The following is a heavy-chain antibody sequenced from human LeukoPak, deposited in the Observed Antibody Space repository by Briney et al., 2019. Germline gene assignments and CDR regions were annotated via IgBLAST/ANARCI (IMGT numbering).Heavy chain of an antibody. J-gene: IGHJ3*02. CDR3: AKTGRGGMTGAFDI. Sequence: AASVKVSCKASGGTFSSYAISWVRQAPGQGLEWMGGIIPIFGTANYAQKFQGRVTITADESTSTAYMELSSLRSEDTAVYYCAKTGRGGMTGAFDIWGQGTMVTVSS. CDR1: GGTFSSYA. D-gene: IGHD3-10*01. V-gene: IGHV1-69*01. CDR2: IIPIFGTA.